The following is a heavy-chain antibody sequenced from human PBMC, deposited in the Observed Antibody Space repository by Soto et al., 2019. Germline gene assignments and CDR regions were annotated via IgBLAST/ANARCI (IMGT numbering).Heavy chain of an antibody. CDR1: GFPFSNAW. CDR3: TTAVLQYCSGGSCYAYFQH. D-gene: IGHD2-15*01. CDR2: IKSKTDGGTT. Sequence: EVQLVESGGGLVKPGGSLRLSCEASGFPFSNAWMSWVRQAPGKGLAWVGRIKSKTDGGTTDYAEPVKGRFTISRDDSKNKLYLQMNSLKTEDTAVYYCTTAVLQYCSGGSCYAYFQHWGQGTLVTVSS. J-gene: IGHJ1*01. V-gene: IGHV3-15*01.